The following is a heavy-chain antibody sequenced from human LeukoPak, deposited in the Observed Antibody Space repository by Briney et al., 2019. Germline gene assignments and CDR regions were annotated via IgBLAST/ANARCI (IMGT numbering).Heavy chain of an antibody. V-gene: IGHV3-21*01. CDR2: ISSSSSYI. CDR3: ARSAANYYDYWSGPPGGNWFDP. D-gene: IGHD3-3*01. J-gene: IGHJ5*02. Sequence: GGSLRLSCAASGFTFSSYSMNWVRQAPGKGLEWVSSISSSSSYIYYADSVKGRFTISRDNAKNSLYLQMNSLRAEDTAVYYCARSAANYYDYWSGPPGGNWFDPWGQGTLVTVSA. CDR1: GFTFSSYS.